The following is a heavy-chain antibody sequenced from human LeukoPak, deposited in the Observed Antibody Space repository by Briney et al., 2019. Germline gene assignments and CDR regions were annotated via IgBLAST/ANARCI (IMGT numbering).Heavy chain of an antibody. D-gene: IGHD3-22*01. CDR2: VYYSGST. CDR3: ARLSHPYYYDSRDI. J-gene: IGHJ3*02. V-gene: IGHV4-59*01. Sequence: SETLSLTCTVSGGSISSYYWSWIRQPPGKGLEWIGYVYYSGSTNYNPSLKSRVTISVDTSKNQFSLKLSSVTAADTAVYYCARLSHPYYYDSRDIWGQGTMVTVSS. CDR1: GGSISSYY.